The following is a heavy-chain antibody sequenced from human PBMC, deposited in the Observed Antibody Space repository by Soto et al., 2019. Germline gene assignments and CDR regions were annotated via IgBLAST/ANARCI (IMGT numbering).Heavy chain of an antibody. V-gene: IGHV1-69*12. J-gene: IGHJ5*02. CDR3: ASSRAWQAWFDP. CDR2: IIPIFGTA. Sequence: QVQLVQSGAEVKKPGSSVKVSCKASGGTFSSYAISWVRQAPGQGLEWMGGIIPIFGTANYAQKFQGRVTSTEDEYTSTAYMELSSLRSEDTAVYYCASSRAWQAWFDPWGQGTLVTVSS. CDR1: GGTFSSYA.